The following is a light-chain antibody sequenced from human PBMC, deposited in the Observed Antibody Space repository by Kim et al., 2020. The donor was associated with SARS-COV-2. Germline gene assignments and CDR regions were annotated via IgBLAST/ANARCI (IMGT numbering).Light chain of an antibody. CDR1: SSNIVSNY. J-gene: IGLJ2*01. CDR2: RNN. V-gene: IGLV1-47*01. Sequence: GQRVTISCSESSSNIVSNYVYWYQQLPGTAPKLLIYRNNQRPSGVPDRFSGSKSGTSASLAISGLRSEDEADYYCAAWDDSPRGVVFGGGTKLTVL. CDR3: AAWDDSPRGVV.